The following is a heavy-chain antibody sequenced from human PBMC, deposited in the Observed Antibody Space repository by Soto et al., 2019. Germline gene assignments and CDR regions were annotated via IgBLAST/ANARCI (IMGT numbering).Heavy chain of an antibody. V-gene: IGHV4-34*01. CDR2: INDSGGT. D-gene: IGHD6-13*01. CDR3: ARGRKAYRSSWYVD. Sequence: QVQLQQWGAGLLKPSETLSLTCAVYGGSFSGYCWSWIRQPPGKGLVRIGEINDSGGTKYNPSLKSRVGISVDTSKNQFSLNQSSVTAADRAVYHCARGRKAYRSSWYVDWGQGPLVNVSS. J-gene: IGHJ4*02. CDR1: GGSFSGYC.